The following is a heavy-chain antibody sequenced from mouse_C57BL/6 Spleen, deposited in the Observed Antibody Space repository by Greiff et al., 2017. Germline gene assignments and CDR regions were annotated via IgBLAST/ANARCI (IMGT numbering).Heavy chain of an antibody. V-gene: IGHV1-81*01. D-gene: IGHD1-1*01. Sequence: QVQLQQSGAELVRPGASVKLSCKASGYTFTSYGISWVKQRPGQGLEWIGEIYPRRGSTYYNEKFKGKATLTADKSSSTAYMELRSLTSEDSAVYFCARGDYYGSSYVHWYLDGWGTGTTVTVSS. CDR1: GYTFTSYG. CDR3: ARGDYYGSSYVHWYLDG. CDR2: IYPRRGST. J-gene: IGHJ1*03.